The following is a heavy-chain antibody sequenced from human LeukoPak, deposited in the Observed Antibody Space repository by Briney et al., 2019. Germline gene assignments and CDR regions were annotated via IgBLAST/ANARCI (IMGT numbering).Heavy chain of an antibody. CDR3: ARVSALWRTKDY. CDR2: IGIAGDT. J-gene: IGHJ4*02. V-gene: IGHV3-13*01. D-gene: IGHD2-21*01. Sequence: GGSLGLSCVASEPTFNNYDMHWVRQATGKGLEWVSSIGIAGDTYYSGSVKGRFTISTENAKNSLYLQMNSLRAEDTAVYYCARVSALWRTKDYWGQGTLVTVSS. CDR1: EPTFNNYD.